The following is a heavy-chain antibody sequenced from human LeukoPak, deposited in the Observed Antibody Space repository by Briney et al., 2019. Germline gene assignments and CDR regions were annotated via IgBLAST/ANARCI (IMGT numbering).Heavy chain of an antibody. CDR1: GFTFSSYG. D-gene: IGHD2-2*01. Sequence: GGSLRLSCAASGFTFSSYGMHWVRQAPGKGLEWAALIRYDGSDKYYADSVKGRFTISRDNSKNTLYLQMNSLRTEDTAVYYCAKDRCSSTSCSLFDYWGQGTLVTVSS. V-gene: IGHV3-30*02. CDR2: IRYDGSDK. CDR3: AKDRCSSTSCSLFDY. J-gene: IGHJ4*02.